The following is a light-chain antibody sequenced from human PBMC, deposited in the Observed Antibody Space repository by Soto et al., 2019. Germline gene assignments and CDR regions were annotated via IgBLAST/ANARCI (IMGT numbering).Light chain of an antibody. CDR2: EVT. Sequence: QAVVTQPPSASGSPGQSVTISCTGTSGDIGGYDYVSWYQQHPGKAPKLMIYEVTKRPLGVPDRFSGSKSGNTASLTVSGLQAEDEADYYCSSYAGSNNPDVFGTGTKVTVL. CDR1: SGDIGGYDY. V-gene: IGLV2-8*01. CDR3: SSYAGSNNPDV. J-gene: IGLJ1*01.